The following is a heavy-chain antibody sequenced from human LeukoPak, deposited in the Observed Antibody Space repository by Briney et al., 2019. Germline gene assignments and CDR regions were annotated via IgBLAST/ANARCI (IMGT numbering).Heavy chain of an antibody. D-gene: IGHD2-2*01. V-gene: IGHV3-23*01. J-gene: IGHJ3*02. CDR2: TYTGGRT. Sequence: GESLTLSCAASGFTFSSYAMSWVRQPPGKGLEWVSITYTGGRTYYAASVKGRLTIPRDTSKNPLYLRMSTLTAEDTAIDRCARLGPSSTSCYVPLCGGFEMWGQGTMVTVSS. CDR1: GFTFSSYA. CDR3: ARLGPSSTSCYVPLCGGFEM.